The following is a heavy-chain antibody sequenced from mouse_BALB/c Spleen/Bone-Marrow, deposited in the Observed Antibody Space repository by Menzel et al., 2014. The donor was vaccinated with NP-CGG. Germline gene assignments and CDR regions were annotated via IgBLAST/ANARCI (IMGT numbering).Heavy chain of an antibody. CDR3: TRGGNWDDFDS. D-gene: IGHD4-1*01. CDR1: GFTFSSFG. Sequence: DVHLVESGGGLVQPGVSRKLSCAASGFTFSSFGMHWVRQAPEKGLEWVAYISSGSSTIFYADTVKGRFTVSRDNPKNTLFLQMTSLRSEDTAMYFCTRGGNWDDFDSWGQGATLTVSS. V-gene: IGHV5-17*02. CDR2: ISSGSSTI. J-gene: IGHJ2*01.